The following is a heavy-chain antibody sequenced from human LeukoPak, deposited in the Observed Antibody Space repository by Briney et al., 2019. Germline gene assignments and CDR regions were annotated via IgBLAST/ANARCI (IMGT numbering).Heavy chain of an antibody. Sequence: SETLSLTCTVSGDSISSSSYYWAWIRQPPGTGLEWIANIYYTETTYYNPSLKSRVTISVDTSKNQFSLKLSSVTAADTAVYYCARDTRIIVAAHYYYYYMDVWGKGTTVTVSS. V-gene: IGHV4-39*07. J-gene: IGHJ6*03. CDR2: IYYTETT. D-gene: IGHD5-12*01. CDR1: GDSISSSSYY. CDR3: ARDTRIIVAAHYYYYYMDV.